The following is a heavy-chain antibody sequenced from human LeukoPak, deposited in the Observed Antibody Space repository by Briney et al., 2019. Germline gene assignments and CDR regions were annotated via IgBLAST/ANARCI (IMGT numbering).Heavy chain of an antibody. V-gene: IGHV4-34*01. J-gene: IGHJ4*02. CDR2: INHSGST. CDR1: GGSFSGYY. D-gene: IGHD6-6*01. Sequence: PSETLSLTCAVYGGSFSGYYWSWIRQPPGKGLEWIGEINHSGSTNYNPSLKSRVTISVDTSKNQFSLKLSSVTAADTAVYYCARVRLIAARTVIDYWGQGTLVTVSS. CDR3: ARVRLIAARTVIDY.